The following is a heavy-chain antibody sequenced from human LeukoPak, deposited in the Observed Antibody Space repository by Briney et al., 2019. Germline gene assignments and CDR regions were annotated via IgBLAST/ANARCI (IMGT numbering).Heavy chain of an antibody. V-gene: IGHV1-8*01. CDR2: MNPNSGNT. CDR1: GYTFTSYD. D-gene: IGHD3-10*01. CDR3: AIMMNSGSSSNFDY. Sequence: ASVKVSCKASGYTFTSYDINWVRQATGQGLEWMGWMNPNSGNTGYAQKFQGRVTMTRSTSISTAYMELSSLRSEDTAVYYCAIMMNSGSSSNFDYWGRGTLVTVSS. J-gene: IGHJ4*02.